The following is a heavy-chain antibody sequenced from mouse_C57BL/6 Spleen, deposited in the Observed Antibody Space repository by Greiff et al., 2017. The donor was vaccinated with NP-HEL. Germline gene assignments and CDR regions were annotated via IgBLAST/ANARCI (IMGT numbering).Heavy chain of an antibody. D-gene: IGHD1-3*01. V-gene: IGHV14-1*01. CDR1: GFNIKDYY. CDR2: IDPEDGDT. J-gene: IGHJ1*03. CDR3: TTWTKELHWYFDV. Sequence: EVKLQESGAELVRPGASVKLSCTASGFNIKDYYMHWVKQRPEQGLEWIGRIDPEDGDTEYAPKFQGKATMTADTSSNTAYLQLSSLTSEDTAVYYCTTWTKELHWYFDVWGTGTTVTVSS.